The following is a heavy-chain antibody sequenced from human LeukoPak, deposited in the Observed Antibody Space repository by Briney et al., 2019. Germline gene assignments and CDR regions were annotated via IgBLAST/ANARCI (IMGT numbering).Heavy chain of an antibody. D-gene: IGHD3-3*01. CDR3: ARDDGYDFWSGYYAR. CDR2: ISAYNGNT. V-gene: IGHV1-18*01. CDR1: GYTFTSYG. J-gene: IGHJ4*02. Sequence: ASVKVSCKASGYTFTSYGISWVRQAPGQGLEWMGWISAYNGNTNYAQKPQGRVTMTTDTSTSTAYMELRSLRSDDTAVYYCARDDGYDFWSGYYARWGQGTLVTVSS.